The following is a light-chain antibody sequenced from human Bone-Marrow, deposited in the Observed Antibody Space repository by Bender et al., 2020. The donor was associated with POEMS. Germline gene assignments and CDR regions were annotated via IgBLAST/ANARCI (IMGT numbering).Light chain of an antibody. V-gene: IGLV2-14*01. CDR2: DVT. J-gene: IGLJ2*01. CDR3: SSYTRSSTLVV. Sequence: QSALIQPASVSGSPGQSITISCTGTSSDVGDYDFVSWYQQHPGKAPKLMIYDVTNRPSGVSDRFSGSKSGNTASLTISGLQTEDEAAYYCSSYTRSSTLVVFGGGTKLTVL. CDR1: SSDVGDYDF.